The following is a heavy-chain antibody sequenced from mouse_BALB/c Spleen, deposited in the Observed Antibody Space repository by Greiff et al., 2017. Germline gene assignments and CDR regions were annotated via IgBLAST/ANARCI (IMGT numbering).Heavy chain of an antibody. CDR3: TREVTTIAY. V-gene: IGHV5-6-4*01. CDR1: GFTFSSYT. Sequence: EVKLMESGGGLVKPGGSLKLSCAASGFTFSSYTMSWVRQTPEKRLEWVATISSGGSYTYYPDSVKGRFTISRDNAKNTLYLQMSSLKSEDTAMYYCTREVTTIAYWGQGTLVTVSA. D-gene: IGHD2-3*01. CDR2: ISSGGSYT. J-gene: IGHJ3*01.